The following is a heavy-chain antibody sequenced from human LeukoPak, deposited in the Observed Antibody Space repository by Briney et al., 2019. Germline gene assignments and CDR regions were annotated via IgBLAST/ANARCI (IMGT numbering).Heavy chain of an antibody. CDR1: GLTVNDNY. CDR2: IFPDGQT. Sequence: PGGSLRLSCALSGLTVNDNYMSWVRQAPGKGLEWVSLIFPDGQTYYADFVQGRFSISRDMPRNILFLDMSSLRAEDTAAFFCARANPVYGDFDYWGQGTLVTVSS. D-gene: IGHD4-17*01. CDR3: ARANPVYGDFDY. V-gene: IGHV3-53*01. J-gene: IGHJ4*02.